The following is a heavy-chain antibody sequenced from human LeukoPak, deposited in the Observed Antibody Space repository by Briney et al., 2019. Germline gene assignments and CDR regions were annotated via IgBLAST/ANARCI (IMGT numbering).Heavy chain of an antibody. CDR3: VRLWDRWFDS. CDR1: GFTFSDHY. V-gene: IGHV3-72*01. CDR2: IKHKADSYTT. D-gene: IGHD1-14*01. Sequence: GGSLRLSCAASGFTFSDHYMDWVRQAPGKGLEWVGRIKHKADSYTTEYAASVRGRFTISRDDSKNSLYLQMNSLKTEDTAVYYCVRLWDRWFDSWGQGTLVTVSS. J-gene: IGHJ5*01.